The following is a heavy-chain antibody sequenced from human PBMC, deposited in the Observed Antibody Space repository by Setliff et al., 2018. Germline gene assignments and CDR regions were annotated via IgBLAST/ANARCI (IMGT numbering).Heavy chain of an antibody. Sequence: GESLKISCKDSGYSFSISWIGWVRQLPGKGLDWMGLLWPGDSLIKYSPSFQGQVTISADKSISTAYLQWSSLKASDTAIYYCARPSAGWSKPFDVWGQGTMVTVSS. V-gene: IGHV5-51*01. D-gene: IGHD6-19*01. J-gene: IGHJ3*01. CDR1: GYSFSISW. CDR2: LWPGDSLI. CDR3: ARPSAGWSKPFDV.